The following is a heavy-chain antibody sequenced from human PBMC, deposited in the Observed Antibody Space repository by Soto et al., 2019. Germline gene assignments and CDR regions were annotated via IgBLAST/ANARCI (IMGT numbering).Heavy chain of an antibody. J-gene: IGHJ6*02. CDR2: IYYSGST. CDR1: GGSVSSGSYY. CDR3: ARGNGDIVVVPAAMVNQYYYGMDV. D-gene: IGHD2-2*01. Sequence: SETLSLTCTVSGGSVSSGSYYWSWFRQPPGKGLEWIGYIYYSGSTNYNPSLKSRVTISVDTSKNQFSLKLSSVTAADTAVYYCARGNGDIVVVPAAMVNQYYYGMDVWGQGTTVTVSS. V-gene: IGHV4-61*01.